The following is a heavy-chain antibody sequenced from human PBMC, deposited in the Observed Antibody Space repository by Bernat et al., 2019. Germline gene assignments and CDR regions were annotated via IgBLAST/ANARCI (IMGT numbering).Heavy chain of an antibody. CDR3: TRGGPYWRRLVSLGDF. J-gene: IGHJ4*02. D-gene: IGHD6-19*01. Sequence: EVHLVESGGGLVQPGGSLRLSCAASGFTFSSYNMNWVRQAPGKGLEWVSYISSSGGTIYYADSVKGRFTISRDNAKNSLYLQMNSLRDEDTAVYYCTRGGPYWRRLVSLGDFWGQGTLVTVSS. V-gene: IGHV3-48*02. CDR1: GFTFSSYN. CDR2: ISSSGGTI.